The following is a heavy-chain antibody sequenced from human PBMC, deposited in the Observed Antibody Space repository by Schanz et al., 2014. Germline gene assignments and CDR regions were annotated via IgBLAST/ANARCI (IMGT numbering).Heavy chain of an antibody. Sequence: DVQLLESGGGLVQPGGSLRLSCAASGFTFSSYAMSWVRQAPGKGLEWVSSISSSGSYIHYADSVKGRFTISRDNAKNTLYLQMNSLRAEDTAVYYCARANYRRKINFDYWGRGTLVTVSS. J-gene: IGHJ4*02. CDR2: ISSSGSYI. CDR1: GFTFSSYA. D-gene: IGHD3-10*01. V-gene: IGHV3-21*01. CDR3: ARANYRRKINFDY.